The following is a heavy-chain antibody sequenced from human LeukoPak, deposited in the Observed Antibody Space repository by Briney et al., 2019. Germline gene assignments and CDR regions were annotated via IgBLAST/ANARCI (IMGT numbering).Heavy chain of an antibody. Sequence: SETLSLTCTVSGGSISSSSYYWGWIRQPPGKGLEWIGSIYYSGSTYYNPSLKSRVTISVDTSKNQFSLKLSSVTAADTAVYYCAREAPLRYCSSTSCYTVLTGFDYWGQGTLVTVSS. V-gene: IGHV4-39*07. CDR2: IYYSGST. D-gene: IGHD2-2*02. J-gene: IGHJ4*02. CDR1: GGSISSSSYY. CDR3: AREAPLRYCSSTSCYTVLTGFDY.